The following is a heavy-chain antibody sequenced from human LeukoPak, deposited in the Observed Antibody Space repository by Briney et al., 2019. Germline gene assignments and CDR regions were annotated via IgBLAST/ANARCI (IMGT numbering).Heavy chain of an antibody. Sequence: GASVKVSCKASGYTFTGYYMHWVRQAPGHGLEWMGWINPNSGGTNYAQKFQGRVTMTRDTSISTAYMELGRLRSDDTAVYYCARKSRTTGTSYSYWGQGTLVTVSS. D-gene: IGHD1-1*01. V-gene: IGHV1-2*02. J-gene: IGHJ4*02. CDR3: ARKSRTTGTSYSY. CDR1: GYTFTGYY. CDR2: INPNSGGT.